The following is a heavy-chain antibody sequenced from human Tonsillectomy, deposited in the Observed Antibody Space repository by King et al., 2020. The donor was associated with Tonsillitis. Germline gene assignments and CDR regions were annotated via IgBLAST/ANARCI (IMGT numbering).Heavy chain of an antibody. CDR3: ATPGGGTTDAFDI. CDR1: GFTFSSYA. Sequence: VQLVESGGGLVQPGGSLRLSCAASGFTFSSYAMSWVRQAPGKGLEWVAAISGSGGSTYYADSVKGRFTITRDNSKNTLYLQMNSLRAEDTAVYYCATPGGGTTDAFDIWGQGTMVTVSS. CDR2: ISGSGGST. V-gene: IGHV3-23*04. J-gene: IGHJ3*02. D-gene: IGHD1-26*01.